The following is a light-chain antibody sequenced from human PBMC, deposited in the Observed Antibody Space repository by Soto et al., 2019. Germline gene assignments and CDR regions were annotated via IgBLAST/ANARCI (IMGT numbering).Light chain of an antibody. V-gene: IGLV2-11*01. CDR1: SSDVGGYNY. CDR2: DVN. Sequence: QSVLTQPRSVSGSPGQSVTISCTGTSSDVGGYNYVSWYQQHPGKAPKLMIHDVNKRPSGVPDRFSGSKSGKTASLTISGLQAEDEADYYCCSYAGSYTEVFGGGTKVTVL. CDR3: CSYAGSYTEV. J-gene: IGLJ2*01.